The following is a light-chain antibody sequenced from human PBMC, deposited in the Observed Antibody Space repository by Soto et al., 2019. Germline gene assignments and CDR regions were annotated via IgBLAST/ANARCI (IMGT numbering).Light chain of an antibody. V-gene: IGKV3-11*01. CDR2: DAS. CDR1: QSISSY. Sequence: EIVLTQSPDTLSLSPVDISTLCCSASQSISSYLAWYQQKPVQSPRLLIYDASNRATGIPARFSGSGSGTDFTLTISSLEPEDFAVYYCQQRSDWPPITFGQGTRLEI. CDR3: QQRSDWPPIT. J-gene: IGKJ5*01.